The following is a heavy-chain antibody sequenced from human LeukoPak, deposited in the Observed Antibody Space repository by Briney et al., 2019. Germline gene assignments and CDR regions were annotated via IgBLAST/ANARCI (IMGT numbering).Heavy chain of an antibody. CDR1: GYSVSSYN. J-gene: IGHJ6*03. D-gene: IGHD6-13*01. V-gene: IGHV7-4-1*02. CDR3: ARVGYPVYYYYMDV. CDR2: INTNTGNP. Sequence: ASVKVSCKASGYSVSSYNMNWVRQAPGQGLEWMGWINTNTGNPRYDQGFTGRFVFSLDTSVSTAYLQINRLEAEDTAVCYCARVGYPVYYYYMDVWGKGTTVTVSS.